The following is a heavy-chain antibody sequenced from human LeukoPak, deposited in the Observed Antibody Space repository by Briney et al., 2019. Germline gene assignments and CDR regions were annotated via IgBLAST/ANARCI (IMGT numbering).Heavy chain of an antibody. Sequence: SETLSLTCIVSGGSISSISSNNYHWGWIRQPPGKGLEWIGSIYYSGSTYYNPSLKSRVTISVDTSKNQFSLKLSSVTAADTAFYSCGREMGGVTAQGKDVWGQGTPVTVSS. CDR3: GREMGGVTAQGKDV. J-gene: IGHJ6*02. V-gene: IGHV4-39*02. CDR1: GGSISSISSNNYH. CDR2: IYYSGST. D-gene: IGHD3-16*01.